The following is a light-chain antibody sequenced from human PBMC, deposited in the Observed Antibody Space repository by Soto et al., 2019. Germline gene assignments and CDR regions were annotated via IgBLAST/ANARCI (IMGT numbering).Light chain of an antibody. CDR2: EVS. CDR3: SSHGGSNNFYV. CDR1: SSDVGAYNY. Sequence: QSALTQPPSASGSPGQSVTISCIGTSSDVGAYNYVSWYQQHPGKVPKLMIYEVSKRPSGVPDRFSASKSGNTASLTVSGLQAEDEADYYCSSHGGSNNFYVFGTGTKVPS. V-gene: IGLV2-8*01. J-gene: IGLJ1*01.